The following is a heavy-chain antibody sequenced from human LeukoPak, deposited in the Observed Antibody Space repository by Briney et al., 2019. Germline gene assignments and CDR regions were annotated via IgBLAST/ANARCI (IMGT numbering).Heavy chain of an antibody. CDR2: ISAYNGNT. CDR3: ARQYSSSWYGAFDI. Sequence: ASVKVSCKASGYTFTSYGISWVRQAPGQGLEWMGWISAYNGNTNYAQKLQGRVTMTTDTSTSTAYMELRSLRSDDTAVYYCARQYSSSWYGAFDIWGQGTMVTVSS. V-gene: IGHV1-18*01. CDR1: GYTFTSYG. J-gene: IGHJ3*02. D-gene: IGHD6-13*01.